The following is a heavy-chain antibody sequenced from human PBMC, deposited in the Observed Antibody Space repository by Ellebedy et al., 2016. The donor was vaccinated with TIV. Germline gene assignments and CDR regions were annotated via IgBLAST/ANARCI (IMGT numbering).Heavy chain of an antibody. Sequence: GGSLRLXCAASGFTFSDYNMSWIRQAPGKGLEWVSYISSSSSYTNYADSVKGRFTISRDNAKNSLYLQMNSLRAEDTAVYYCTRYRYSSGWIDYWGQGTLVTVSS. D-gene: IGHD6-19*01. J-gene: IGHJ4*02. CDR2: ISSSSSYT. CDR1: GFTFSDYN. V-gene: IGHV3-11*03. CDR3: TRYRYSSGWIDY.